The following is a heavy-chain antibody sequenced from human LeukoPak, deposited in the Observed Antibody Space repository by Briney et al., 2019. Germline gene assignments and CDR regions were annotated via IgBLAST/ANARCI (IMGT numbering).Heavy chain of an antibody. CDR3: ARDPGGALSNGWFDP. V-gene: IGHV1-46*01. D-gene: IGHD2-8*01. CDR1: GYTFTDYY. J-gene: IGHJ5*02. CDR2: INPSGGST. Sequence: ASVKVSCKASGYTFTDYYMHWVRQAPGQGLEWMGIINPSGGSTSYAQKFQGRVTMTRDMSTSTVYMELSSLRAEDTALYYCARDPGGALSNGWFDPWGQGTLVTVSS.